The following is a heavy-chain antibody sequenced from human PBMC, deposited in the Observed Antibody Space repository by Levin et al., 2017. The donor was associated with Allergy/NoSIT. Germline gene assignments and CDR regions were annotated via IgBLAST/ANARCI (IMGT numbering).Heavy chain of an antibody. CDR2: ISRSSYYI. Sequence: GGSLRLSCAASGFTFSSYSMNWVRQAPGKGLEWVSFISRSSYYIYYADSVKGRFTISRDDAKNSLYLHMNSLRAEETDVYYCARARGGLGYCTRTGCSNDYWGQGTLVTVSS. J-gene: IGHJ4*02. D-gene: IGHD2-2*01. V-gene: IGHV3-21*01. CDR3: ARARGGLGYCTRTGCSNDY. CDR1: GFTFSSYS.